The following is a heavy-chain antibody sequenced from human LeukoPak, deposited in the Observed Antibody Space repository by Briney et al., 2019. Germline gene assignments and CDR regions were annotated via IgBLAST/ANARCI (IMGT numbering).Heavy chain of an antibody. Sequence: SETLSLTCIVSSGSISSYYCSWIRQPPGKGLEWIGYIYYSGSTNYNPSLKSRVTISVDTSKNQFSLKLSSVTAADTAVYYCARGVGYSSSYIDYWGQGTLVTVSS. V-gene: IGHV4-59*12. CDR2: IYYSGST. CDR3: ARGVGYSSSYIDY. J-gene: IGHJ4*02. D-gene: IGHD6-6*01. CDR1: SGSISSYY.